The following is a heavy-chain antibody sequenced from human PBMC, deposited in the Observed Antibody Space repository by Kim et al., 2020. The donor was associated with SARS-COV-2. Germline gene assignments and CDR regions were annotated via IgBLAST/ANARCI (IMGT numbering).Heavy chain of an antibody. J-gene: IGHJ4*02. CDR2: GST. D-gene: IGHD4-4*01. Sequence: GSTAYYPSLKGRVSISVDTSKNQISLTRTSVTTADTAVYYCAREYSSFEFWGPGSLVTVSS. V-gene: IGHV4-59*01. CDR3: AREYSSFEF.